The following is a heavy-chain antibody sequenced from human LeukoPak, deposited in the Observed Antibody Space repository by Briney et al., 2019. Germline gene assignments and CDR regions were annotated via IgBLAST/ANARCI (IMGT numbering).Heavy chain of an antibody. D-gene: IGHD2-2*01. J-gene: IGHJ5*02. V-gene: IGHV1-24*01. CDR1: GYTLTELS. CDR3: ATGCTSCYFRNWFDP. CDR2: FDPEDGET. Sequence: ASVKVSCKVSGYTLTELSMHWVRQAPGKGLEWMGGFDPEDGETIYAQKFQGRVTMTEDTSTDTAYMELSSLRSEDTAVYYCATGCTSCYFRNWFDPWGQGTLVTVSS.